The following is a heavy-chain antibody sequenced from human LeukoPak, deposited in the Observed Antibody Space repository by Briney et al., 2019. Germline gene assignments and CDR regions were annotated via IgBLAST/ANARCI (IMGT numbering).Heavy chain of an antibody. CDR2: INPNSGNT. CDR3: ARGRMYNICSYNNLFDP. CDR1: VYTFTSYN. Sequence: GASVKVSCKASVYTFTSYNINWGRQATGQGLECMGCINPNSGNTDYAQKFQGRVTMAKNTPISTAYMELSSLRSEDTAVYYCARGRMYNICSYNNLFDPWRQGTLATVSS. D-gene: IGHD6-19*01. J-gene: IGHJ5*02. V-gene: IGHV1-8*01.